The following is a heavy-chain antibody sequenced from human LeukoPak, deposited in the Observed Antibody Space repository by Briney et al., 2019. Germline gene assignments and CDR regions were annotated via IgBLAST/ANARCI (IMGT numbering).Heavy chain of an antibody. CDR1: GGSISSSSYY. CDR3: ARGPGTGAVAGSFYYYYYYMDV. J-gene: IGHJ6*03. Sequence: KPSETLSLTCTVSGGSISSSSYYWGWIRQPPGKGLEWIGSIYYSGSTYYNPSLKSRVTISVDTSKNQFSLKLSSVTAADTAVYYCARGPGTGAVAGSFYYYYYYMDVWGKGTTVTISS. D-gene: IGHD6-19*01. V-gene: IGHV4-39*01. CDR2: IYYSGST.